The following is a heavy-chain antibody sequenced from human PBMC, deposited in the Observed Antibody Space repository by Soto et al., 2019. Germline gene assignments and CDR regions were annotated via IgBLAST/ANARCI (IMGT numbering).Heavy chain of an antibody. CDR1: GFTVSSNY. Sequence: EVQLVESGGGLVQPGGSLRLSCAASGFTVSSNYMSWVRQAPGKGLEWVSVIYSGGSTYYADSVKGRFTISRDNSKNTWYLQLRNRRAEDRAVYYCARVGGSGGWYGTYYFDYWGQGTLVTVCS. J-gene: IGHJ4*02. V-gene: IGHV3-66*01. CDR3: ARVGGSGGWYGTYYFDY. D-gene: IGHD6-19*01. CDR2: IYSGGST.